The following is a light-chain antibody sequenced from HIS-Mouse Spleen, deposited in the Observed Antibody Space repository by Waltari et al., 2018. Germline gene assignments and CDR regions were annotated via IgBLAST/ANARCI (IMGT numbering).Light chain of an antibody. V-gene: IGKV3-15*01. J-gene: IGKJ4*01. CDR3: QQYAT. Sequence: EIVMTQSPATLSVSPGERATLSCRASQSVSSNLAWYQQKPGQAPRLLIYGASTRATGITARFSGSGSGTEFTLTISSMQSEDFAVYYCQQYATFGGGTKVEIK. CDR1: QSVSSN. CDR2: GAS.